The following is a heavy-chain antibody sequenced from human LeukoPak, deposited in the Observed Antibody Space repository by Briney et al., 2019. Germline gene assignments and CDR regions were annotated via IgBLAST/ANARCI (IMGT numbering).Heavy chain of an antibody. CDR3: ARARSSYGYGDAFDI. V-gene: IGHV3-30*02. CDR2: IRYDGSNK. D-gene: IGHD5-18*01. Sequence: GGSLRLSCAASGFSVSASYMSWVRQAPGKGLEWVAFIRYDGSNKYYADSVKGRFTISRDNSKNTLYLQMNSLRAEDTAVYYCARARSSYGYGDAFDIWGQGTMVTVSS. J-gene: IGHJ3*02. CDR1: GFSVSASY.